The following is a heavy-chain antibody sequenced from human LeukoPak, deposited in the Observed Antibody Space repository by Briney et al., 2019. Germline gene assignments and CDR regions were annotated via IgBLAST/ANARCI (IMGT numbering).Heavy chain of an antibody. V-gene: IGHV1-18*04. Sequence: ASVKVSCKASGYTFTNYGISWVRQAPGQGLEWMAWISANNGETRYAQNLQGRVTMTTDTSTSTAYMELRSLRSDDTAVYYCARGRGTAMVLGYDYWGQGTLVTVSS. CDR1: GYTFTNYG. D-gene: IGHD5-18*01. CDR3: ARGRGTAMVLGYDY. J-gene: IGHJ4*02. CDR2: ISANNGET.